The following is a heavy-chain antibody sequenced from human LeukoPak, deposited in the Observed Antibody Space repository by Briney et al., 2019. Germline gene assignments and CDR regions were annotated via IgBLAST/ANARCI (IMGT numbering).Heavy chain of an antibody. Sequence: ASVKVSCKASGYTFNGYYMHRVRQAPGQGLEWMGWINPNSGGTNYAQKFQGRVTMTRDTSISTAYMELSRLRSDDTAVYYCARGHCGGDCYPFASCGHGTLVTVSS. V-gene: IGHV1-2*02. CDR3: ARGHCGGDCYPFAS. D-gene: IGHD2-21*02. CDR2: INPNSGGT. CDR1: GYTFNGYY. J-gene: IGHJ4*01.